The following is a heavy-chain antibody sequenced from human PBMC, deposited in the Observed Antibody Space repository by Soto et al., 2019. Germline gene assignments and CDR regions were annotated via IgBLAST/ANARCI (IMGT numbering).Heavy chain of an antibody. CDR2: IYSGGRT. CDR3: VRGELPFDY. Sequence: GALRLSCAASGFTVSSNYLNWVRQAPGKGLEWVSVIYSGGRTYYADSVKGRFTISRDNSKNTLYLQMSSLRAEDTAVYYCVRGELPFDYWGQGTLVTVSS. V-gene: IGHV3-53*01. CDR1: GFTVSSNY. J-gene: IGHJ4*02. D-gene: IGHD1-7*01.